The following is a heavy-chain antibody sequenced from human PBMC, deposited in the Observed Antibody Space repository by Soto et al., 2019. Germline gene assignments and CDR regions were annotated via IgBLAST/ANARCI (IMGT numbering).Heavy chain of an antibody. J-gene: IGHJ4*02. CDR2: IYYSGST. CDR3: ARDSGGYDSSGYLDY. CDR1: GGSISSYY. V-gene: IGHV4-59*01. Sequence: SETLSLTCIVSGGSISSYYWSWIRQPPGKGLEWIGYIYYSGSTNYNPSLKSRVTISVDTSKNQFSLKLSSMTAADTAVYYCARDSGGYDSSGYLDYWGQGTLVTVSS. D-gene: IGHD3-22*01.